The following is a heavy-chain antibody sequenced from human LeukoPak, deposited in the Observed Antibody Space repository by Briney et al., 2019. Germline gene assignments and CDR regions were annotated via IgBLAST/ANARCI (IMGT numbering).Heavy chain of an antibody. CDR2: IKQDGSEK. J-gene: IGHJ6*04. CDR1: GFTFSSYW. CDR3: AELGITMIGGV. D-gene: IGHD3-10*02. Sequence: GWSLRLSCAASGFTFSSYWMRLVRQAPGKGREGVANIKQDGSEKYYVDSAKGRFTISRDNAKNQLYLQMNSLRAEDTAVYYCAELGITMIGGVWGKGTTVTISS. V-gene: IGHV3-7*01.